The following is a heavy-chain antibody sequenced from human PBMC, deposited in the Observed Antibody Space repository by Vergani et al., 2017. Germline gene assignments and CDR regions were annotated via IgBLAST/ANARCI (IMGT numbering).Heavy chain of an antibody. D-gene: IGHD6-19*01. CDR3: ARTTGYSSGWANYYYYYYMDV. CDR2: IYYSGST. J-gene: IGHJ6*03. V-gene: IGHV4-59*01. CDR1: GGSISSYY. Sequence: QVQLQESGPGLVKPSETLSLTCTVSGGSISSYYWSWIRQPPGKGLEWFGYIYYSGSTNYNPSLKSRVTISVDTSKNQFSLKLSSVTAADTAVYYCARTTGYSSGWANYYYYYYMDVWGKGTTVTVSS.